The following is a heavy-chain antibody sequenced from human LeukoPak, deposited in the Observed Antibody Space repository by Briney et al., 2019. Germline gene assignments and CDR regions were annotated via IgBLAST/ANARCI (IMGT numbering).Heavy chain of an antibody. V-gene: IGHV5-51*01. CDR2: IYPGDSDT. J-gene: IGHJ4*02. CDR3: ARRGSPPVDFDY. CDR1: GYSFNTYW. Sequence: GESLKISCKGSGYSFNTYWIAWVRQTTGKGLEWMGIIYPGDSDTKYSPSFEGQVTISADKSVSTAYLQWSSLEASDTAMYYCARRGSPPVDFDYWGQGTLVTVSS.